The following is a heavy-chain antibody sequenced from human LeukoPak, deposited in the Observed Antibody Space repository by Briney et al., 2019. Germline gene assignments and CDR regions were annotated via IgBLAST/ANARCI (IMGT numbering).Heavy chain of an antibody. V-gene: IGHV5-51*01. CDR3: AILTYYDSSGYSGYLDY. D-gene: IGHD3-22*01. CDR2: IYPGDSDT. CDR1: GNSFTTYW. Sequence: GESLKISCKGSGNSFTTYWIGWVRQMPGKGLEWMGIIYPGDSDTRDCPSFQGQVTISADKSISTAYLQWSSLKASDTAMYYCAILTYYDSSGYSGYLDYGGQGTLVTV. J-gene: IGHJ4*02.